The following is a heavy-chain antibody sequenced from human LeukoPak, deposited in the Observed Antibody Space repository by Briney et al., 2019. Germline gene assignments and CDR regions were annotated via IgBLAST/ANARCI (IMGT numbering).Heavy chain of an antibody. Sequence: ASAKVSCKASGYTFTGYYMHWVRQAPGQGLEWMGWINPNSGGTNYAQKFQGRVTMTRDTSISTAYMELSRLRSDDTAVYYCARDPGAIGDTWGSYWGQGTLVTVSS. D-gene: IGHD3-16*01. CDR2: INPNSGGT. CDR1: GYTFTGYY. CDR3: ARDPGAIGDTWGSY. J-gene: IGHJ4*02. V-gene: IGHV1-2*02.